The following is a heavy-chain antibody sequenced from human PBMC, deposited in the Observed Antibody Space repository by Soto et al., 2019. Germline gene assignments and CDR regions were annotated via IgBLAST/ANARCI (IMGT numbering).Heavy chain of an antibody. CDR2: VNPNNGDT. J-gene: IGHJ4*02. CDR3: AKVSRKGSAIDFDY. D-gene: IGHD3-10*01. V-gene: IGHV1-8*01. Sequence: QVQLVQSGAELKKPGASVKVSCKASGYTFSNYDMNWVRQATGQGPAWIGWVNPNNGDTGYAQKFQGRVTLTTDISTTTAYMELTSRRSEDTAIYYCAKVSRKGSAIDFDYGGQGTLITVSS. CDR1: GYTFSNYD.